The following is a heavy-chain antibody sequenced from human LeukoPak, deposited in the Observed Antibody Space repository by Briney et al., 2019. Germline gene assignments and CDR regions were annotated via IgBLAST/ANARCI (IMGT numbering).Heavy chain of an antibody. J-gene: IGHJ4*02. Sequence: NTSETLSLTCTVSGGSISSSSYYWGWIRQPPGKGLEWIGSIYYSGSTYNNPSLKSRVTISVDRSKNQFSLKVSSVTAADTAVYYCARLPLWLGELSPSFDYWGQGTLVTVSS. CDR3: ARLPLWLGELSPSFDY. CDR1: GGSISSSSYY. D-gene: IGHD3-10*01. V-gene: IGHV4-39*01. CDR2: IYYSGST.